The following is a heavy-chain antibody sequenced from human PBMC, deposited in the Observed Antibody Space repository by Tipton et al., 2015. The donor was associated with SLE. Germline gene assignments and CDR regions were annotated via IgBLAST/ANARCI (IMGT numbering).Heavy chain of an antibody. J-gene: IGHJ3*02. CDR3: ARDLGYDAFDT. CDR2: IYYSGST. CDR1: GGSISSYY. V-gene: IGHV4-59*01. Sequence: TLSLTCTVSGGSISSYYWSWIRQPPGKGLEWIGYIYYSGSTNYNPSLKSRVTISVDTSKNQFSLKLSSVTAADTAVYYCARDLGYDAFDTWGQGTMVTVSS. D-gene: IGHD3-16*01.